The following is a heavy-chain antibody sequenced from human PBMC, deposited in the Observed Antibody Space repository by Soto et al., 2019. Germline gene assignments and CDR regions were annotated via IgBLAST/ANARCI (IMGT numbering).Heavy chain of an antibody. J-gene: IGHJ4*02. CDR3: AKGADILTGYLDY. V-gene: IGHV3-23*01. Sequence: EVQLLESGGGLVQPGGSLRLSCAASGFTFSSYAMSWVRQAPGKGLEWVSAISGSGGSTYYADSVKGRFTISRDNSKNTLYLQMNSLRPEDTAVYDCAKGADILTGYLDYWGQGTLVTVSS. D-gene: IGHD3-9*01. CDR2: ISGSGGST. CDR1: GFTFSSYA.